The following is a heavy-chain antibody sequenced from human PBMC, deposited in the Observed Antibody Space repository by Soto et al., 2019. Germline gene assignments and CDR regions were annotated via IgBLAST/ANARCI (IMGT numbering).Heavy chain of an antibody. J-gene: IGHJ6*03. Sequence: GGSLRLSCAASGFTFSSYAMSWVRQAPGKGLEWVSAISGSGGSTYYADSVKGRFTISRDNSKNTLYLQMNSLRAEDTAVYYCAKEGDGQQLFYYYYMDVWGKGTTVTVSS. CDR3: AKEGDGQQLFYYYYMDV. CDR1: GFTFSSYA. D-gene: IGHD6-13*01. V-gene: IGHV3-23*01. CDR2: ISGSGGST.